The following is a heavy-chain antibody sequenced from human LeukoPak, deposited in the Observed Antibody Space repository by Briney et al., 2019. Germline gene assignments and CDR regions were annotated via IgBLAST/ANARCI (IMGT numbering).Heavy chain of an antibody. J-gene: IGHJ4*02. D-gene: IGHD6-13*01. CDR1: GFTFSNAW. V-gene: IGHV3-15*01. Sequence: GGSLRLSCAASGFTFSNAWMSWVRQAPGKGLEWVGRIKSKTDGGTTDYAAPVKGRFTISRDDSKNTLYLQMNSLKTEDTAVYYCTTDSLGYSSSWYFDYWGQGTLVTVSS. CDR2: IKSKTDGGTT. CDR3: TTDSLGYSSSWYFDY.